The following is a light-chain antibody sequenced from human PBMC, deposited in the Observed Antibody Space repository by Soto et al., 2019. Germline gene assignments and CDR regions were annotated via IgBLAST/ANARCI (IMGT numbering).Light chain of an antibody. Sequence: ESVLTQSSATLSLSPGERATLSCGASQSVSNNYLAWYQQKPGLAPRLLIYAASSRATGIPDRFSGSGSGTAFTLTISRLEPEDFEVYYCQQYGNSVTFGPGTKVDIK. J-gene: IGKJ3*01. CDR1: QSVSNNY. CDR3: QQYGNSVT. CDR2: AAS. V-gene: IGKV3D-20*01.